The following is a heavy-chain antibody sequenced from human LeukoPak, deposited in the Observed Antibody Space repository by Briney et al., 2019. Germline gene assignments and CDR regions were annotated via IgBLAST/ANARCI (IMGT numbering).Heavy chain of an antibody. J-gene: IGHJ4*02. D-gene: IGHD5-24*01. V-gene: IGHV1-69*02. CDR1: GGTFSSYT. CDR3: ARDGRGGRDGYKLRERSEGEFDY. Sequence: SVKVSCKASGGTFSSYTISWVRQAPGQGLEWMGRIIPILGIANYAQKFQGRVTITADKSTSTAYMELSGLRSEDTAVYYCARDGRGGRDGYKLRERSEGEFDYWGQGTLATVSS. CDR2: IIPILGIA.